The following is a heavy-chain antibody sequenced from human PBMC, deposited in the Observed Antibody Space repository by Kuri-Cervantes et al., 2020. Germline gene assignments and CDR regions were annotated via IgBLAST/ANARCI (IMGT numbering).Heavy chain of an antibody. CDR1: RGTFSSFA. CDR2: VIPIFGPV. V-gene: IGHV1-69*05. J-gene: IGHJ6*03. D-gene: IGHD6-13*01. CDR3: ARRHIVYSSSWAPSYYYMDV. Sequence: SVKVSCKASRGTFSSFAISWVLQAPGQGLEWMGGVIPIFGPVSYAQKFQGRVTITTDESTSTAYMELSSLRSEDTAVYYCARRHIVYSSSWAPSYYYMDVWGKGTTVTVSS.